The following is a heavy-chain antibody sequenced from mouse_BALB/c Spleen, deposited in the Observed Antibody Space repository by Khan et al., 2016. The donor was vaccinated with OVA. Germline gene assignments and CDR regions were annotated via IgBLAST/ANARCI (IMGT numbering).Heavy chain of an antibody. V-gene: IGHV1-69*02. CDR2: IYPSDSYT. Sequence: QVRLQQSGAELVRPGTSVQLSCKASGYTFTNYWINWVRQRPGQGLEWIGNIYPSDSYTNYNQHFKDKATLTVAKSSSTAYMQLSSPTSEDSAVYYCSREVGTMAYWGHGTLVTVSA. CDR1: GYTFTNYW. D-gene: IGHD1-1*02. J-gene: IGHJ3*01. CDR3: SREVGTMAY.